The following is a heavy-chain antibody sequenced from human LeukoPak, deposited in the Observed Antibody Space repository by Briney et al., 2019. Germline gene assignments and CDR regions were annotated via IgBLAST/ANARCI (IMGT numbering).Heavy chain of an antibody. CDR2: IFYSGTT. CDR1: GGSIRTYY. V-gene: IGHV4-59*01. D-gene: IGHD3-22*01. CDR3: ARDWTSGFHSLDY. J-gene: IGHJ4*02. Sequence: SETLSLTCTVSGGSIRTYYWSWLRQPPGKGLEWIGYIFYSGTTNYNPSLKSRVTISVDTSKNQFSLKLTSVTAADTAVYYCARDWTSGFHSLDYWGQGTLVTVSS.